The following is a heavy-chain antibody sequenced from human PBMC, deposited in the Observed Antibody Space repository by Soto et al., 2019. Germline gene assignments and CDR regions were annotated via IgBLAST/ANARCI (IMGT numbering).Heavy chain of an antibody. J-gene: IGHJ1*01. CDR1: GGSFSGYY. CDR2: IDHSGST. D-gene: IGHD2-2*01. Sequence: QVQLQQWGAGLLKPSETLSLTCAVYGGSFSGYYWSWIRQSPGKGLEWIGDIDHSGSTNYNPSLKSRVAISIDTSNNQFSLNLSSVTAADTAVYYCARSGYCTSTSCFGEFQYWGQGTLVTVSS. CDR3: ARSGYCTSTSCFGEFQY. V-gene: IGHV4-34*01.